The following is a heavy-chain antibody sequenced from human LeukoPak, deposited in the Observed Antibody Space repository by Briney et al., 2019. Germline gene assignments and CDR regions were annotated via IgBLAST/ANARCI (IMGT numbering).Heavy chain of an antibody. CDR2: IKQDGSEK. J-gene: IGHJ4*02. CDR3: ASLGIAVAGTLDY. D-gene: IGHD6-19*01. Sequence: GGSLRLSCAASGFTFSSYWMSWVRQAPGKGLEWVANIKQDGSEKYYVDSVKGRFTISRDNAKNSLYLQMNSLRAEDTAVYYCASLGIAVAGTLDYWGQGTLVTVSS. V-gene: IGHV3-7*01. CDR1: GFTFSSYW.